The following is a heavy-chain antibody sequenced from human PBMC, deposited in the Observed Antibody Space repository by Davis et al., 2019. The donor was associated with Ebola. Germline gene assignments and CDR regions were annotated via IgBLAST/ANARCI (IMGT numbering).Heavy chain of an antibody. J-gene: IGHJ3*02. D-gene: IGHD3/OR15-3a*01. V-gene: IGHV3-48*02. CDR2: IRVDKTTT. CDR1: GFTFTSYP. Sequence: PGGSLRLSCATSGFTFTSYPMNWVRQAPGKGLEWLSHIRVDKTTTQYADAVKGRFTISRDNAKNSVFLQMNSLRDEDTAVYYCATDKDFAFDMWGQGTMVTVSS. CDR3: ATDKDFAFDM.